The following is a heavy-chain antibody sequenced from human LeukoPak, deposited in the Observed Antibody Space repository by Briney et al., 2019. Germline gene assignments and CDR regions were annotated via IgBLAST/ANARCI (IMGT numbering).Heavy chain of an antibody. CDR2: ISGSGGST. Sequence: GGSLRLSCAASGFTFSSYALSWVRQAPGKGLEWVSGISGSGGSTYYADSVKGRFTVSRDNSKSTLFLQMNGLRPEDTAVYYCAKASYNIAKENWFDPWGQGTLVTVSS. CDR1: GFTFSSYA. D-gene: IGHD1-1*01. J-gene: IGHJ5*02. CDR3: AKASYNIAKENWFDP. V-gene: IGHV3-23*01.